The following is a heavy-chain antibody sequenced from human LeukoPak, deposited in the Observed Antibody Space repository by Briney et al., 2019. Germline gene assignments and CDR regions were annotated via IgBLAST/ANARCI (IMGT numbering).Heavy chain of an antibody. CDR1: GFTFSTYW. CDR2: MNNDGSIR. J-gene: IGHJ3*02. D-gene: IGHD1-26*01. Sequence: PGGSLRLSCAASGFTFSTYWMHWVRQAPGKGLVWVSRMNNDGSIRDYADSVKGRFTISRDNAKNTLYLQMNSLRAEDTAVYYCGKNRYSGSLSPFDIWGQGTMVTVSS. CDR3: GKNRYSGSLSPFDI. V-gene: IGHV3-74*01.